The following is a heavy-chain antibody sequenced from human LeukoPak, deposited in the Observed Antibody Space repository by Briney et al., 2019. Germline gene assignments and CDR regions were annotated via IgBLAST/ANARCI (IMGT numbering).Heavy chain of an antibody. CDR3: ARRGYDSSGYYRNY. CDR2: IYYSGST. D-gene: IGHD3-22*01. CDR1: GGSISSSY. Sequence: SETLSLTCTVSGGSISSSYWSWIRQPPGKGLEWIGYIYYSGSTYYSPSLRSRVTMSVDTSKNEFSLKLSSVAAADTAVYYCARRGYDSSGYYRNYWGQGTLVTVSS. J-gene: IGHJ4*02. V-gene: IGHV4-59*08.